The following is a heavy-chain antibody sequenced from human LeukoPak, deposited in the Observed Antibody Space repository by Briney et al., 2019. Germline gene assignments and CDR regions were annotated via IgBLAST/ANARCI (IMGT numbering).Heavy chain of an antibody. D-gene: IGHD5/OR15-5a*01. J-gene: IGHJ4*02. CDR1: GYSFTNYW. Sequence: AESLDVSSKASGYSFTNYWSAWVRQMPGKGLEWMGIIYPGDSDSKYSPSSQGHVSISADKSISTAYLQWSSLKASDTAMYYCAGTQPVYEFGYWGQPSLVAVSS. V-gene: IGHV5-51*01. CDR3: AGTQPVYEFGY. CDR2: IYPGDSDS.